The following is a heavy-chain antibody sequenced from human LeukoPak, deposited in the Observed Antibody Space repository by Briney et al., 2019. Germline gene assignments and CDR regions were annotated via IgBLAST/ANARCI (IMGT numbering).Heavy chain of an antibody. D-gene: IGHD2-15*01. CDR1: GYTFTSYG. CDR2: ISAYNGNA. J-gene: IGHJ6*03. V-gene: IGHV1-18*01. Sequence: ASVRVCCKASGYTFTSYGISWVRQAPGQGREWMGWISAYNGNANYAQKLQGRVTMTTDTSTSTAYMELRSLRSDDTTVYYCARDYCSGGSCYSGYYYYYMDVWGKGTTVTISS. CDR3: ARDYCSGGSCYSGYYYYYMDV.